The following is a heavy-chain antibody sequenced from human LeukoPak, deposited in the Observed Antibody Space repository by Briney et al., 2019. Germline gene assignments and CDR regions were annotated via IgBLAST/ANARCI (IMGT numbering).Heavy chain of an antibody. V-gene: IGHV1-8*01. CDR2: MDPNSGNT. Sequence: ASVKVSCKASGYTFTSYDINWVRQATGQGLEWMGWMDPNSGNTGYAQKFQGRVTMTRNTSISTAYMELSSLRSEDTAVYYCARGFPGYSYGRGGPNYYYGRDVWGKGTTVTFSS. CDR3: ARGFPGYSYGRGGPNYYYGRDV. J-gene: IGHJ6*04. D-gene: IGHD5-18*01. CDR1: GYTFTSYD.